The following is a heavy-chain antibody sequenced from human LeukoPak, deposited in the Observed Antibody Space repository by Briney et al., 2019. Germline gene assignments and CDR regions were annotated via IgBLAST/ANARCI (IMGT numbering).Heavy chain of an antibody. D-gene: IGHD3-22*01. CDR2: IYHSGST. CDR1: GGSISSSNW. J-gene: IGHJ4*02. V-gene: IGHV4-4*02. Sequence: SGTLSLTCAVSGGSISSSNWWSWVRQPPGKGLEWIGEIYHSGSTNYNPSLKSRVTISVDKSKNQFSLKLSSVTAADTAVYYCARESGYYYDTRYFDYWGQGTLVTVPS. CDR3: ARESGYYYDTRYFDY.